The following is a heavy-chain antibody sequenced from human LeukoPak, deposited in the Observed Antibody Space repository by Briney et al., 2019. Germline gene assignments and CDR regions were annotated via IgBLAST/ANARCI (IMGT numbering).Heavy chain of an antibody. CDR1: GYTLTELA. CDR2: FDSEDGET. D-gene: IGHD3-22*01. J-gene: IGHJ4*02. Sequence: GASVKVSCKVSGYTLTELAMHWVRQAPGKGIEWRGGFDSEDGETIYAQKFQGRVTMTEDTSTDTAYMELSSLRSEDTAVYYCATVSRGYYDSSGYPFDYWGQGTLVTVSS. CDR3: ATVSRGYYDSSGYPFDY. V-gene: IGHV1-24*01.